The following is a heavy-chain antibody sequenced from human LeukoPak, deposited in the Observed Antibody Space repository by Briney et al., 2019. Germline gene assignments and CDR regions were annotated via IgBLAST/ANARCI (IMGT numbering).Heavy chain of an antibody. J-gene: IGHJ4*02. V-gene: IGHV1-69*02. CDR3: ATSRDGYNGEGYFDY. CDR1: GYTFTSYY. CDR2: IIPILGIA. Sequence: SVKVSCKASGYTFTSYYMHWVRQAPGQGLEWMGRIIPILGIANYAQKFQGRVTITADKSTSTAYMELSSLRSEDTAVYYCATSRDGYNGEGYFDYWGQGTLVTVSS. D-gene: IGHD5-24*01.